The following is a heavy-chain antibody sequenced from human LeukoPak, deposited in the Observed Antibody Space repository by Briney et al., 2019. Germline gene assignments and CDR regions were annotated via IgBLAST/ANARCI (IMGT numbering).Heavy chain of an antibody. CDR1: GGSFSGYY. CDR3: ARAPHYYDSSGFGIWFDP. Sequence: SETLSLTCAVYGGSFSGYYWSWIRQPPGKGLEWIGEINHSGSTNYNPSLKSRVTISVDTSKNQFSLKLSSVTAADTAVYYCARAPHYYDSSGFGIWFDPWGQGTLVTVSS. D-gene: IGHD3-22*01. V-gene: IGHV4-34*01. CDR2: INHSGST. J-gene: IGHJ5*02.